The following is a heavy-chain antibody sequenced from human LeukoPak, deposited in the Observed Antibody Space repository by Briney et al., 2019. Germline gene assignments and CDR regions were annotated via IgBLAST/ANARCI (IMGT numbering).Heavy chain of an antibody. D-gene: IGHD5-12*01. CDR1: GGSIINTNCY. CDR3: AGQPWGYHSWFDP. J-gene: IGHJ5*02. Sequence: SETLSLTCSVSGGSIINTNCYWDWLRQPPGRGLGWMGGIYYPGCTYCKPGLKSRLTISIDTTNNQFFLKLTSVTAEDTAVYYCAGQPWGYHSWFDPWGQGSLVTVSS. V-gene: IGHV4-39*01. CDR2: IYYPGCT.